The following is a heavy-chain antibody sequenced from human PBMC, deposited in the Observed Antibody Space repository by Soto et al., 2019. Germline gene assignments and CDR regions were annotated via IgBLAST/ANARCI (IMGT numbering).Heavy chain of an antibody. J-gene: IGHJ4*02. Sequence: GGSLRLSCAASGFTFSSYEMNWVRQAPGRGLEWVSYISSSGSTIYYADSVKGRFTISRDNAKNSLYLQMNSLRAEDTAVYYCARVGQWLVPGYWGQGTLVTVSS. CDR2: ISSSGSTI. CDR1: GFTFSSYE. V-gene: IGHV3-48*03. CDR3: ARVGQWLVPGY. D-gene: IGHD6-19*01.